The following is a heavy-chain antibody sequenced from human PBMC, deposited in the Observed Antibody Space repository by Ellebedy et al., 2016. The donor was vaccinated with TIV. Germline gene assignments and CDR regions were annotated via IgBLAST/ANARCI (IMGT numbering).Heavy chain of an antibody. CDR2: ISTYNGRT. CDR1: GYTFTTFG. V-gene: IGHV1-18*04. CDR3: VRDLFGDYYLF. Sequence: AASVKVSCKTSGYTFTTFGVSWIRQAPGQGPEWMGWISTYNGRTDFPQKFLGRLTLSTDTSTSTVYMELKSLTSDDTAVYYCVRDLFGDYYLFWGQGTLVTVSS. D-gene: IGHD3-10*02. J-gene: IGHJ4*02.